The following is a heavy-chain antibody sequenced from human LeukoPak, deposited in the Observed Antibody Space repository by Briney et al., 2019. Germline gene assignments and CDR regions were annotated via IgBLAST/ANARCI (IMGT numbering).Heavy chain of an antibody. CDR2: INTNTGSP. CDR3: ASVGGYCSSTSCYIAY. CDR1: GYTFSSYA. D-gene: IGHD2-2*02. Sequence: ASVKVSCKASGYTFSSYAMSWVRQAPGQGLEWMGWINTNTGSPTYAQGFTGRFVFSLGTSVSTAYLQIDSLKAEDTAVYYCASVGGYCSSTSCYIAYWGQGTLVTVSS. J-gene: IGHJ4*02. V-gene: IGHV7-4-1*01.